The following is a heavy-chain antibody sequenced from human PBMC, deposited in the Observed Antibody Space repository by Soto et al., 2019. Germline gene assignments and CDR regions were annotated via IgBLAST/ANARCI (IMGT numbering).Heavy chain of an antibody. V-gene: IGHV1-46*03. Sequence: QVQLVQSGAEVKKPGASVKVSCKASGYTFTSYYMHWVRQAPGQGLEWMGIINPSGGSTSYAQKFQGRVTITRDTSTSTVYMALSSLRSEDTVVYYCARGYDFWSGSYYMDVWGKGTTVTVSS. J-gene: IGHJ6*03. D-gene: IGHD3-3*01. CDR2: INPSGGST. CDR3: ARGYDFWSGSYYMDV. CDR1: GYTFTSYY.